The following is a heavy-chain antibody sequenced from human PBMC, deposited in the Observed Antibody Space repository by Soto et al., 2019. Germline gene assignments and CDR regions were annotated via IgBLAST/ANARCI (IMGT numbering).Heavy chain of an antibody. D-gene: IGHD4-17*01. V-gene: IGHV4-39*01. CDR3: ARHDYGDYGTIDY. CDR2: IYYSGST. Sequence: SETLSLTCTVSGGSISSSSYYWGWIRQPPGKGLEWIGSIYYSGSTYYNPSLKSRVTISVDTSKNQFSLKLGSVTAADTAVYYCARHDYGDYGTIDYWGQGTLVTVSS. CDR1: GGSISSSSYY. J-gene: IGHJ4*02.